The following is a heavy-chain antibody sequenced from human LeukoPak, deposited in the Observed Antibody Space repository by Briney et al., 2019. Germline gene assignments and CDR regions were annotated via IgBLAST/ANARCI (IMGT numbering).Heavy chain of an antibody. Sequence: YYSGSTNYNPSLKSRVTISVDTSKNQFSLKLSSVTAADTAVYYCARGGSRWDYYYYMDVWGKGTTVTVSS. CDR2: YYSGST. V-gene: IGHV4-59*09. D-gene: IGHD2-15*01. J-gene: IGHJ6*03. CDR3: ARGGSRWDYYYYMDV.